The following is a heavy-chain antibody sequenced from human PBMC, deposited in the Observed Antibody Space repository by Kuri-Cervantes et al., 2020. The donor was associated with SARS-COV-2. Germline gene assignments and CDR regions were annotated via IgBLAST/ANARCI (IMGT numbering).Heavy chain of an antibody. CDR3: AKGPSESFGY. V-gene: IGHV3-48*03. Sequence: GESLKISCAASGFTFSSYEMNWVRQTPGKGLEWVSYISSTGDTIYYADSVKGRFTISRDNPKNTLYLQMNSLRAEDTAVYYCAKGPSESFGYWGQGTLVTVSS. D-gene: IGHD3-10*01. CDR2: ISSTGDTI. CDR1: GFTFSSYE. J-gene: IGHJ4*02.